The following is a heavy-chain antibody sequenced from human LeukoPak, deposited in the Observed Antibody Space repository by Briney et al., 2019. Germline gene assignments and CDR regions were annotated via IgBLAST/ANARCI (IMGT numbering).Heavy chain of an antibody. CDR3: ARPFCYDSSRVDY. CDR2: ISSSTSTI. CDR1: GFPFSSYS. V-gene: IGHV3-48*04. Sequence: GGSLRLSCAASGFPFSSYSMNWVRQAPGKGLEWVSYISSSTSTIYYADSVKGRFSISRDNAKNTLYLQMNSLRAEDTAVYYCARPFCYDSSRVDYWGRGTLVTVSS. D-gene: IGHD3-22*01. J-gene: IGHJ4*02.